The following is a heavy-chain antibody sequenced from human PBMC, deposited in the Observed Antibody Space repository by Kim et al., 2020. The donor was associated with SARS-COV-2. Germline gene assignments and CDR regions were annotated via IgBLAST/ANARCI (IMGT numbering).Heavy chain of an antibody. CDR1: GFTFSSYS. D-gene: IGHD3-10*01. J-gene: IGHJ4*02. V-gene: IGHV3-21*01. CDR2: ISSSSSYI. CDR3: ARDPEFSRFSGSYSY. Sequence: GGSLRLSCAASGFTFSSYSMNWVRQAPGKGLEWVSSISSSSSYIYYADSVKGRFTISRDNAKNSLYLQMNSLRAEDTAVYYCARDPEFSRFSGSYSYWGQGTLVTVSS.